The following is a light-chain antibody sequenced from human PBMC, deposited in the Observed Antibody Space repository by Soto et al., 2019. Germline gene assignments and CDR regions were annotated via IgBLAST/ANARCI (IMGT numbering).Light chain of an antibody. Sequence: DIPMTQSPSTLSASVGDRVTITCRASQSISSWLAWYQQKPGKAPKLLIYDASSLESGVPSRFSGSRSGTEFTLTISSLQPDDFATYYCQQYNSYSPCTLGQGTKLEIK. CDR3: QQYNSYSPCT. V-gene: IGKV1-5*01. J-gene: IGKJ2*02. CDR2: DAS. CDR1: QSISSW.